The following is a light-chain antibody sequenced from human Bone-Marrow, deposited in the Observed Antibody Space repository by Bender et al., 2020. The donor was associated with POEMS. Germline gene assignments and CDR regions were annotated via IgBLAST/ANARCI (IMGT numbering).Light chain of an antibody. CDR1: DSNFGGNN. J-gene: IGLJ1*01. CDR3: SSYAGSRYYV. CDR2: SNY. V-gene: IGLV1-44*01. Sequence: QSVLTQPPSASGTPGQSVIISCSGTDSNFGGNNVNWYQHLPGTAPRLVVYSNYQRPSGVPARFSGSKSGTSASLAISDIQSEDEGDYHYSSYAGSRYYVFGTGTKVTVL.